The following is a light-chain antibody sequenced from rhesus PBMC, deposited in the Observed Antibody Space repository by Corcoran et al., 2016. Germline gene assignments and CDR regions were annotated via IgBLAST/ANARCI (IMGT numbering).Light chain of an antibody. V-gene: IGKV2-90*01. J-gene: IGKJ2*01. CDR1: QSLLHSGGKTY. CDR3: MQGIQRPYS. CDR2: EVS. Sequence: DIVMTQTPLSLPVTPGEPASISCRSSQSLLHSGGKTYLDWYLQKPGQFPQLLIYEVSNRASGVPDRFRGRGSCTDFTLKISRVEAEDVGVYYCMQGIQRPYSFGQGTKVEIK.